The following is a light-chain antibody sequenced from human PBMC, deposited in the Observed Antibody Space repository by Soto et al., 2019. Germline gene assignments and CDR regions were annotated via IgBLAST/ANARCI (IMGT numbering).Light chain of an antibody. J-gene: IGLJ2*01. V-gene: IGLV2-8*01. CDR1: SSDVGGYNY. Sequence: QSALTQPPSASGSPGQSVTLSCTGTSSDVGGYNYVSWYQQHPGKAPKLMIYGVSKRPSGVPDRFSGSKSGNMASLTVSGLQAEDEADYYCSSYAGSNNPVVFGGGTQLTVL. CDR3: SSYAGSNNPVV. CDR2: GVS.